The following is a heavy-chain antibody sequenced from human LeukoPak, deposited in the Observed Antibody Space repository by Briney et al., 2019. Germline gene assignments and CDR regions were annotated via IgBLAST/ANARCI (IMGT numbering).Heavy chain of an antibody. CDR3: ARDYVGAGDT. CDR1: GFTFSSFE. V-gene: IGHV3-48*03. D-gene: IGHD3-10*02. CDR2: ISSSGGTI. J-gene: IGHJ5*02. Sequence: GGSLRLSCAASGFTFSSFEMNWVRQAPGKGLEWLSYISSSGGTIYYADSVKCRFTSSRDNAQNSLYLQIASRRAEDTAIYYFARDYVGAGDTCGQGVLVTVSS.